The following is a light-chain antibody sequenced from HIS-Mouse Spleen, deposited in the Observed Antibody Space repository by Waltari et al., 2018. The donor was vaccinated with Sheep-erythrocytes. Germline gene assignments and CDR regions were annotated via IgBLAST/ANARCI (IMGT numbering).Light chain of an antibody. J-gene: IGLJ3*02. CDR3: CSYAGSSTPWV. CDR1: SSDVGSYTL. Sequence: QSALTQPASVSGSPGQSITISCTETSSDVGSYTLFSWYQQHPGKAPKLMIYEGSKRPSGVSNRFSGSKSGNTASLTISGLQAEDEADYYCCSYAGSSTPWVFGGGTKLTVL. CDR2: EGS. V-gene: IGLV2-23*01.